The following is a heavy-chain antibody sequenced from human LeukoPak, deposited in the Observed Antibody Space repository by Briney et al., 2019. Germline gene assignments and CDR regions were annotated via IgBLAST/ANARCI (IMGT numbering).Heavy chain of an antibody. CDR1: GFTFDEYG. Sequence: PGVSLRLSCAASGFTFDEYGMTWVRQAPGKGLEWVCGINWSGESTGYADSVKGRFTISRDNAKNSLYLQMNSLRADDTAIYYCARGGRGRWGQGTLVTVSS. CDR2: INWSGEST. J-gene: IGHJ4*02. CDR3: ARGGRGR. V-gene: IGHV3-20*04. D-gene: IGHD5-12*01.